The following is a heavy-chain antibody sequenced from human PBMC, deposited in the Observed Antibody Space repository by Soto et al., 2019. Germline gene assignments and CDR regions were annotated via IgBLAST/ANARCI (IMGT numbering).Heavy chain of an antibody. J-gene: IGHJ6*02. D-gene: IGHD3-10*01. V-gene: IGHV3-9*01. CDR3: TKDINMGGVDV. Sequence: GGSLRLSCAASGFTFSSHAMSWVRRAPGKGLEWVSGIFWDGNRMDYADSVKGRFFISRDNAKNSLYLQMNSLREDDTALYYCTKDINMGGVDVWGQGTTVTVSS. CDR2: IFWDGNRM. CDR1: GFTFSSHA.